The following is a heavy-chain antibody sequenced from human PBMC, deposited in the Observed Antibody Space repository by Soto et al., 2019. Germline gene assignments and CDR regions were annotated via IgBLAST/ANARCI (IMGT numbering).Heavy chain of an antibody. Sequence: PGGSLRLSCAASGFTFSSYGMHWVRQAPGKGLERVAVISYDGSNKDYPGSVKGRFTISRENAKNSFYLQMNSLRAEDTAVYYCARAAGYSYGSYYYYYGMDVWGQGTTVTVSS. CDR2: ISYDGSNK. CDR3: ARAAGYSYGSYYYYYGMDV. J-gene: IGHJ6*02. CDR1: GFTFSSYG. D-gene: IGHD5-18*01. V-gene: IGHV3-30*03.